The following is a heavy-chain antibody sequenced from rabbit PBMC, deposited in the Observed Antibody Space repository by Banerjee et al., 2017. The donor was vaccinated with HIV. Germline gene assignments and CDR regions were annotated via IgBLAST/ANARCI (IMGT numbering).Heavy chain of an antibody. J-gene: IGHJ6*01. CDR3: ASPMSYASSNGYYYFDYGMDL. Sequence: QSLEESGGGLVQPGASLTLTCTASGFSFSSNYYICWVRQAPGKGLEWIACIYAGSSGSTYYASWAKGRFTISKTSSTTVTLQMTSLTAADTATYFCASPMSYASSNGYYYFDYGMDLWGPGTLVTVS. V-gene: IGHV1S40*01. CDR2: IYAGSSGST. CDR1: GFSFSSNYY. D-gene: IGHD1-1*01.